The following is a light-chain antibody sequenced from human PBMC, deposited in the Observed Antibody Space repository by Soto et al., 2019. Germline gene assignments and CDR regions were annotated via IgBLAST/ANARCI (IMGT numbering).Light chain of an antibody. Sequence: PGERAALPSTATQSVSSDSLAWYQQKPGQAPRLLIYGASTRATGSPDRFSASGSATEFTLTISSLLSEDFSVYYCQQYENWPQLTFGGGTKVDI. CDR3: QQYENWPQLT. CDR1: QSVSSD. CDR2: GAS. V-gene: IGKV3-15*01. J-gene: IGKJ4*01.